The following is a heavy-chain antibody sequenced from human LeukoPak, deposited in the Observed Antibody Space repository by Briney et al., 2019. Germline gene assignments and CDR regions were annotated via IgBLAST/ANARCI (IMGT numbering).Heavy chain of an antibody. CDR2: IIPILGIA. CDR3: ARGYCSGGSCYPADY. Sequence: SVKVSCKASGGTFSSYAICWVRQAPGQGLEWIGRIIPILGIANYAQKFQGRVTITADKSTSTAYMELSSLRSEDTAVYYCARGYCSGGSCYPADYWGQGTLVTVSS. V-gene: IGHV1-69*04. D-gene: IGHD2-15*01. CDR1: GGTFSSYA. J-gene: IGHJ4*02.